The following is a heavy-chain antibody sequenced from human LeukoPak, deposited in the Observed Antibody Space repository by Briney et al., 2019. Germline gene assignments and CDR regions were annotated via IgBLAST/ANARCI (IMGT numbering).Heavy chain of an antibody. D-gene: IGHD6-13*01. J-gene: IGHJ4*02. V-gene: IGHV4-59*01. CDR1: GGSISSYY. CDR3: ARTDPLSSSWSFHFDY. CDR2: IYYSGST. Sequence: PSETLSLTCTVSGGSISSYYWSWIRQPPGKGLEWIGYIYYSGSTNYNPSLKSRVTISVDTSKNQFSLKLSSVTAADTAVYYCARTDPLSSSWSFHFDYWGQGTLVTVSS.